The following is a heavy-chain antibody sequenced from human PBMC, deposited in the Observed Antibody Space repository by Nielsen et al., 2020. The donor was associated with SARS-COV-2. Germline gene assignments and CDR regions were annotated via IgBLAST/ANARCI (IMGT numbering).Heavy chain of an antibody. Sequence: SETLSLTCTVSGGSVSSGSYYWSWIRQPPGKGLEWIGYIYYSGSTNYNPSLKSRVTISVDTSKNQFSLKLSSVTAADTAVYYCARAKCSGGSCYHYYYYYMDVWGKGTTVTVSS. D-gene: IGHD2-15*01. V-gene: IGHV4-61*01. CDR2: IYYSGST. CDR3: ARAKCSGGSCYHYYYYYMDV. J-gene: IGHJ6*03. CDR1: GGSVSSGSYY.